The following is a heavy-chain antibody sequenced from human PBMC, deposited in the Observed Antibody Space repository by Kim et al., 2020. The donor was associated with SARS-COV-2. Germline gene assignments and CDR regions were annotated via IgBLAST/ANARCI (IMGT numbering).Heavy chain of an antibody. D-gene: IGHD1-26*01. Sequence: SVKVSCKASGGTFSSYAISWVRQAPGQGLEWMGGIIPIFGTANYAQKFQGRVTITADESTSTAYMELSSLRSEDTAVYYCARDKNGGYSGSYYPHEGYYYYGMDVWGQGTTVTVSS. CDR3: ARDKNGGYSGSYYPHEGYYYYGMDV. CDR2: IIPIFGTA. J-gene: IGHJ6*02. CDR1: GGTFSSYA. V-gene: IGHV1-69*13.